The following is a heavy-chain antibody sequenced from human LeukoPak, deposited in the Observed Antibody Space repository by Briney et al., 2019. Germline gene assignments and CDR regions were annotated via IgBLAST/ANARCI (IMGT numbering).Heavy chain of an antibody. CDR1: GASISGHY. J-gene: IGHJ3*02. D-gene: IGHD1-14*01. CDR3: ARDRISINALDM. Sequence: SETLPLTCTVSGASISGHYLTWIRQPPGKGLEWIGYISHIGSTNYNPSLKSRVTISVDTSKNQFSLKLTSVTAADTAFYYCARDRISINALDMWGQGTMVTVSS. CDR2: ISHIGST. V-gene: IGHV4-59*11.